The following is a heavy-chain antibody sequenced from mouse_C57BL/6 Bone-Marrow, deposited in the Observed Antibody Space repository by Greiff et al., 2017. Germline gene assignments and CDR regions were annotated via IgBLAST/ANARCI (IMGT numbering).Heavy chain of an antibody. Sequence: VQLQQSGAELVKPGASVKISCKASGYAFSSYWMNWVKQRPGKGLEWIGQIYPGDGDTNYNGKFKGKATLTADKSSSTAYMQLSSLTSEDSAVYFCARETTVVATGYFDVWGTGTTVTVSS. CDR2: IYPGDGDT. D-gene: IGHD1-1*01. J-gene: IGHJ1*03. CDR1: GYAFSSYW. CDR3: ARETTVVATGYFDV. V-gene: IGHV1-80*01.